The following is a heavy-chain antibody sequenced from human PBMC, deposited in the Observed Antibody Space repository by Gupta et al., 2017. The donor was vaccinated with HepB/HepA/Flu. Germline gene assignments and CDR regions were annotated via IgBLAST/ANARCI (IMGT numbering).Heavy chain of an antibody. CDR2: ISYDGSNK. J-gene: IGHJ4*02. CDR3: ANEPGGKHGLWAY. Sequence: QVQLVESGGGVVQPGRSLRLSCAASGFTFSSYGMHWVRQAPGKGLEWVAVISYDGSNKYYADSVKGRVTISRDNAKNTLYLQMKRLRAEDTAVYYCANEPGGKHGLWAYWGQGTLVTVSS. V-gene: IGHV3-30*18. D-gene: IGHD2-21*01. CDR1: GFTFSSYG.